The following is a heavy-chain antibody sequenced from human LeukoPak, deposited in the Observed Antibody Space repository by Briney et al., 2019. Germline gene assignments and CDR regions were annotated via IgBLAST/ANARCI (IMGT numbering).Heavy chain of an antibody. J-gene: IGHJ6*03. CDR3: ARQIPEGYYDELPYYYYMDV. D-gene: IGHD3-22*01. CDR2: IYYSGST. Sequence: PSETLSLTCTVSGGSISSSSYYWGWIRQPPGKGLEWIGSIYYSGSTYYNPSLKSRVTISVDTSKNQFSLKLSSVTAADTAVYYCARQIPEGYYDELPYYYYMDVWGKGTTVTISS. V-gene: IGHV4-39*01. CDR1: GGSISSSSYY.